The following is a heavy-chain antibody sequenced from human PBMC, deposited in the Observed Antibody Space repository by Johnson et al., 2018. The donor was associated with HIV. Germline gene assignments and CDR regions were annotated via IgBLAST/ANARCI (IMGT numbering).Heavy chain of an antibody. CDR1: GFTFRTYA. V-gene: IGHV3-33*08. D-gene: IGHD3-3*01. CDR2: IRYDGSNK. CDR3: AREGPIFGVVIKKFHDAFDI. Sequence: QMQLVESGGGVVQPGRSLRLSCAVSGFTFRTYAMHWVRQAPGKGLEWVAFIRYDGSNKYYADSVKGRFTISRDNAKNSLYLQMNSLRAEDTAVYYCAREGPIFGVVIKKFHDAFDIWGQGAMATVSS. J-gene: IGHJ3*02.